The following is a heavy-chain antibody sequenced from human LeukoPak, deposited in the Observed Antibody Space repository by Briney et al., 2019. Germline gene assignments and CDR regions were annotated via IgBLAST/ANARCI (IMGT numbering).Heavy chain of an antibody. J-gene: IGHJ6*03. Sequence: GASVKVSCKASGYPFTSYYMHWVRQAPGQGLEWMGIINPSGGSTSYAQKFQGRVTMTRDTSTSTVYMELSSLRSEDTAVYYCARSPITMVRGPLPMDVWGKGTTVTVSS. D-gene: IGHD3-10*01. CDR2: INPSGGST. CDR1: GYPFTSYY. CDR3: ARSPITMVRGPLPMDV. V-gene: IGHV1-46*01.